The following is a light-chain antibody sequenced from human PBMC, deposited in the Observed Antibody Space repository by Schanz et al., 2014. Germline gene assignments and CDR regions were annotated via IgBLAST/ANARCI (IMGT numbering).Light chain of an antibody. J-gene: IGLJ2*01. CDR3: SSYTSSSTLV. CDR1: SSAVGGFNY. V-gene: IGLV2-14*01. Sequence: QSALTQPASVSGSPGQSITLSCTAASSAVGGFNYVSWYQQHPGKAPKLMIYDVSKRPSGVPDRFSGSKSGNTASLTISALQAEDEADYYCSSYTSSSTLVFGGGTKLTVL. CDR2: DVS.